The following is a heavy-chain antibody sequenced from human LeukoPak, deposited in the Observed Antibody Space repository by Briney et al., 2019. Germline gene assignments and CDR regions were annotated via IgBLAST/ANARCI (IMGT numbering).Heavy chain of an antibody. J-gene: IGHJ6*03. CDR3: ARVTGQFYFYYYMDV. Sequence: SETLSLTCAVSGGSIRSTSYYWGWIRQPPGKGLEWIGSIYYSGSTYYNPSLKSRVTISLDTSKNEFSLKLSSVTAAATAVYYCARVTGQFYFYYYMDVWGKGTTVTVSS. CDR2: IYYSGST. V-gene: IGHV4-39*07. CDR1: GGSIRSTSYY. D-gene: IGHD7-27*01.